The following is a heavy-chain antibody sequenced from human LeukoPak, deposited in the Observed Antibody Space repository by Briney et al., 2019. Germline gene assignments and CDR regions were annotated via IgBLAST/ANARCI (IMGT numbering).Heavy chain of an antibody. CDR2: ISAYNGNT. CDR3: ARDLYYDFWSGSRSFDY. CDR1: GYTFTSYG. D-gene: IGHD3-3*01. V-gene: IGHV1-18*01. J-gene: IGHJ4*02. Sequence: ASVKVSCKASGYTFTSYGISWVRQAPGQGLEWMGWISAYNGNTNYAQKLQGRVTMTTDTSTSTAYMELRSLRSDDTAVYYCARDLYYDFWSGSRSFDYWGQGTPVTVSS.